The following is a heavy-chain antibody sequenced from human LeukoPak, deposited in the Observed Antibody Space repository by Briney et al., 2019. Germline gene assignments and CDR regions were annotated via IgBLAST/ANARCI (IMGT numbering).Heavy chain of an antibody. CDR2: INTNTGNP. Sequence: ASVKVSCKASGYTFTSYDINWVRQATGQGLEWMGWINTNTGNPTYAQGFTGRFVFSLDTSVSTAYLQISSLKAEDTAVYYCARVSARAAAGTTGGRDYYYYMDVWGKGTTVTVSS. V-gene: IGHV7-4-1*02. CDR1: GYTFTSYD. D-gene: IGHD6-13*01. CDR3: ARVSARAAAGTTGGRDYYYYMDV. J-gene: IGHJ6*03.